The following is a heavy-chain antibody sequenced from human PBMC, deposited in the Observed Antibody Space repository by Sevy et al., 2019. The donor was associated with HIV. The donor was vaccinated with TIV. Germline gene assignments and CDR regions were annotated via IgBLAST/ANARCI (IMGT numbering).Heavy chain of an antibody. CDR1: GYSFTSYW. J-gene: IGHJ4*02. V-gene: IGHV5-51*01. Sequence: GESLKISCKGSGYSFTSYWIDWVRQMPGKGLEWMGIIYPGDSDTRYSPSFQGQDTISADKSISTAYLQWSSLKASDTAMYYCARLRLGDYCSSTSCKLEGGGFDYWGQGTLVTVSS. CDR2: IYPGDSDT. D-gene: IGHD2-2*01. CDR3: ARLRLGDYCSSTSCKLEGGGFDY.